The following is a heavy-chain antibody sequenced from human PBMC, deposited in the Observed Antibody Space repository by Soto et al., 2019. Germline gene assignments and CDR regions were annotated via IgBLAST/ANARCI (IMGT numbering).Heavy chain of an antibody. J-gene: IGHJ4*02. Sequence: ASVKVSCKASGGTFSSYTISWVRQAPGQGLEWMGRIIPILGIANYAQKFQGRVTITADKSTSTAYMELSSLRSEDTAVYYCARDPSIAARPRFDYWGQGTLVTVSS. CDR2: IIPILGIA. CDR1: GGTFSSYT. V-gene: IGHV1-69*04. D-gene: IGHD6-6*01. CDR3: ARDPSIAARPRFDY.